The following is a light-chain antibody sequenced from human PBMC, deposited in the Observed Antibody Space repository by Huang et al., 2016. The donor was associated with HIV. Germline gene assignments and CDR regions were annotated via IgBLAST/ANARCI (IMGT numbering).Light chain of an antibody. Sequence: DIVMTQSPDSLAVSLGERATINCKSSQSVLYSSKNKNYLAWYPQTPGQPPKLLIYCASTRESWVPDRFSGSVSGTDFTLSTSSLQAEDVAVYYCQQYYSTPFTFGPGTKVDIK. CDR2: CAS. V-gene: IGKV4-1*01. J-gene: IGKJ3*01. CDR1: QSVLYSSKNKNY. CDR3: QQYYSTPFT.